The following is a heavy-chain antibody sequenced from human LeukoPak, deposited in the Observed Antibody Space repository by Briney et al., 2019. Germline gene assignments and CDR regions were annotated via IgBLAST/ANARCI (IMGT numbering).Heavy chain of an antibody. Sequence: ETLSLTCAVYGGSFRGYYWSWIRQPPGKGLEWIGEINHSGSTNYNPSLKGPLTISLDTSMKKFSLKLNSVAAADTAVYYCASTERCSTTCPLDYWGKGTLVSVSS. CDR1: GGSFRGYY. V-gene: IGHV4-34*01. CDR2: INHSGST. D-gene: IGHD2-2*01. CDR3: ASTERCSTTCPLDY. J-gene: IGHJ4*02.